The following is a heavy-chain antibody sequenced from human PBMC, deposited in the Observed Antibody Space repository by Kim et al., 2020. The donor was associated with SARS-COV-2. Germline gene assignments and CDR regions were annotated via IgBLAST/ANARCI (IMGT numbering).Heavy chain of an antibody. D-gene: IGHD3-10*01. CDR3: AHRRSVTEYDY. CDR2: K. Sequence: KRYSRSLKSRLTITKDTSKNQVVLTMTNMDPVDTATYYCAHRRSVTEYDYWGQGTLVTVSS. J-gene: IGHJ4*02. V-gene: IGHV2-5*01.